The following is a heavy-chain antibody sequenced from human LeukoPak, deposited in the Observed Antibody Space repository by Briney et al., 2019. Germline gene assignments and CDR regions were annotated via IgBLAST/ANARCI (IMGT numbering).Heavy chain of an antibody. Sequence: ASVKVSCKASGYTITGYYMHWVRQAPGQGLEWMGWINPNSGGTNYAQKFQGRVTMTRDTSISTAYMELSRLRSDDTAVYYCARVDVVVVPAVFDYWGQGTLVTVSS. CDR3: ARVDVVVVPAVFDY. CDR2: INPNSGGT. D-gene: IGHD2-2*01. J-gene: IGHJ4*02. CDR1: GYTITGYY. V-gene: IGHV1-2*02.